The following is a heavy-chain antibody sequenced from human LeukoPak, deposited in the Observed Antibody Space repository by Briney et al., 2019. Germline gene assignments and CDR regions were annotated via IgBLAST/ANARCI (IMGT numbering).Heavy chain of an antibody. CDR1: GYTFTGYY. CDR3: ARDVEALMERSYYYYMDV. D-gene: IGHD3-3*01. CDR2: INPNSGGT. V-gene: IGHV1-2*06. Sequence: GASVKVSCKASGYTFTGYYMHWVRQAPGQGLEWMGRINPNSGGTNYAQKFQGRVTMTRDTSISAAYMELSRLRSDETAVYYCARDVEALMERSYYYYMDVWGKGTTVTVSS. J-gene: IGHJ6*03.